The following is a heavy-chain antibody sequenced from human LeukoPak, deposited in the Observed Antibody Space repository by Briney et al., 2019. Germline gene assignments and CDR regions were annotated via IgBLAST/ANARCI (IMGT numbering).Heavy chain of an antibody. CDR3: AKDRHAPGRYCSSTSCFPFDS. Sequence: GGSLRLSCAASGFTFSSYAMSWVRQAPGKGLEWVSGISGSGGSTYYADSVKGRFTISRDNTKNTLYLQMNSLRAEDTAVYYCAKDRHAPGRYCSSTSCFPFDSWGQGTLVTISS. D-gene: IGHD2-2*01. CDR1: GFTFSSYA. CDR2: ISGSGGST. V-gene: IGHV3-23*01. J-gene: IGHJ5*01.